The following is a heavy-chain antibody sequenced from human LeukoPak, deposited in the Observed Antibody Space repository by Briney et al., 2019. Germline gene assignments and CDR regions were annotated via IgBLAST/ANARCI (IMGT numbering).Heavy chain of an antibody. CDR3: ARDMYYDSSGYAYWYFDL. D-gene: IGHD3-22*01. CDR1: GFTFSSYW. CDR2: IKQDGSEK. Sequence: PGGSLRLSCAASGFTFSSYWMSWVRRAPGKGLEWVANIKQDGSEKYYVDSVKGRFTISRDNAKNSLYLQMNSLRAEDTAVYYCARDMYYDSSGYAYWYFDLWGRGTLVTVSS. J-gene: IGHJ2*01. V-gene: IGHV3-7*01.